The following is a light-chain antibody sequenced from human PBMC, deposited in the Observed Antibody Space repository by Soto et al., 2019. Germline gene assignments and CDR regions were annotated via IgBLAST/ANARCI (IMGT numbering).Light chain of an antibody. Sequence: QSVLTQPPSVSGSPGQSVTISCTGTSSDVGKYDRVSWYQQPPGTAPKLIIYEVTNRPSGVPARFSGSKSGNTASLTISGLQAEDLAEYYCSSYTSSSRYVFGTATKVTVL. CDR1: SSDVGKYDR. CDR2: EVT. V-gene: IGLV2-18*02. CDR3: SSYTSSSRYV. J-gene: IGLJ1*01.